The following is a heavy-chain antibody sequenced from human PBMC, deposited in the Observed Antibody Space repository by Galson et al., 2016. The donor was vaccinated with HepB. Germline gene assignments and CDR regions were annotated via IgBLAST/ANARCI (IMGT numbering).Heavy chain of an antibody. Sequence: QSGAEVKKPGESLKISCKVSGYGFSNYWIGWVRQMPGKGLEWMGIIYPGDSDTKYSPSFQGQVTISADKSISTAYLQWSSLKASDTAMFYCARQRRIATSSYGMDVWGQGTTVTVSS. CDR3: ARQRRIATSSYGMDV. V-gene: IGHV5-51*01. CDR2: IYPGDSDT. CDR1: GYGFSNYW. J-gene: IGHJ6*02. D-gene: IGHD6-13*01.